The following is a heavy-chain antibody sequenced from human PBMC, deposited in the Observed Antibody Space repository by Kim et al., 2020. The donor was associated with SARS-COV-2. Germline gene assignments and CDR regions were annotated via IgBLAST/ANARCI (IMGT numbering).Heavy chain of an antibody. CDR2: I. D-gene: IGHD4-17*01. CDR3: AREGGYGDSSY. J-gene: IGHJ4*02. Sequence: IYDADSVKGRLTIARDNAKNSLYRQMNSLRAEDTAVYYCAREGGYGDSSYWGQGTLVTVSS. V-gene: IGHV3-48*04.